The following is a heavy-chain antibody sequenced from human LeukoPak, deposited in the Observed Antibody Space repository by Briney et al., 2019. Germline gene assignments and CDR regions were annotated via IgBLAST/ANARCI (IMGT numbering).Heavy chain of an antibody. CDR1: GGSIIHYY. CDR3: TRHAPVPVIGHGMGV. J-gene: IGHJ6*02. Sequence: SETLSLTRSVSGGSIIHYYWSWLRQPPGKGLEWIGYIYYTGITNYSPSLTSRVSMSVDTSKNQFSLKLTSVTAADTAVYYCTRHAPVPVIGHGMGVWGQGTTVTVSS. D-gene: IGHD3-10*01. CDR2: IYYTGIT. V-gene: IGHV4-59*08.